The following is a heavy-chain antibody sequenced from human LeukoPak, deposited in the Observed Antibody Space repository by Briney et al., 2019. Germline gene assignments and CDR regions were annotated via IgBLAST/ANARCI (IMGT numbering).Heavy chain of an antibody. CDR3: ARDLAARHFDY. Sequence: QTGGSLRLSCEASGFTFSSYGMNSLRQAPGKRLEWVAVIWYDGSKKYYGDSVKGRFTISRDNSKNTLYLQMNSLRGEDTAIYYCARDLAARHFDYWGQGTLVTVSS. D-gene: IGHD6-6*01. CDR1: GFTFSSYG. V-gene: IGHV3-33*01. CDR2: IWYDGSKK. J-gene: IGHJ4*02.